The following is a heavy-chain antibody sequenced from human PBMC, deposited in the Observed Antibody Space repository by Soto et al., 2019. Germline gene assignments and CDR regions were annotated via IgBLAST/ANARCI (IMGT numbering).Heavy chain of an antibody. D-gene: IGHD6-19*01. CDR1: GGSISSYY. CDR2: IYYSGTT. J-gene: IGHJ4*02. CDR3: ARGAGRNYFDY. Sequence: PSETLSLTCTVPGGSISSYYWSWIRQPPGKGLEWIAYIYYSGTTNYNPSLKSRVTISVDTSKNQFSLKLSSVTAADTAVYYCARGAGRNYFDYWGQGTLVTVSS. V-gene: IGHV4-59*01.